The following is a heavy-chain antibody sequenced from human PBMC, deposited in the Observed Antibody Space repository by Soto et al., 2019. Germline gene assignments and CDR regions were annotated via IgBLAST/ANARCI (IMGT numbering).Heavy chain of an antibody. CDR2: ISKSSSLI. CDR1: GFIFSSFT. J-gene: IGHJ4*02. D-gene: IGHD1-1*01. CDR3: VRGDDRVD. V-gene: IGHV3-21*01. Sequence: AGGSLRLSCVGSGFIFSSFTMTWVRQAPGMGLQYLASISKSSSLIYYADSVRGRFIISRDNSKDSVFLQMYSLRAEDTAMYYCVRGDDRVDWGQGTRVTGSS.